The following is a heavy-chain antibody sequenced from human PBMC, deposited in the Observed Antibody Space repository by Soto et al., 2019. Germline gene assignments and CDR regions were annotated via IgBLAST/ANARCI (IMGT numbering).Heavy chain of an antibody. CDR3: ARTDYGHFDY. J-gene: IGHJ4*02. D-gene: IGHD3-10*01. CDR1: GVNFSSYG. V-gene: IGHV3-33*01. Sequence: VGPLRLSWTASGVNFSSYGMHLIRQAPGKGLEWVAVIWYDGINKYYADSVKGRFTISRDNSKNTLYLQMNSLRAEDTAVYYCARTDYGHFDYWGQGALVTVSS. CDR2: IWYDGINK.